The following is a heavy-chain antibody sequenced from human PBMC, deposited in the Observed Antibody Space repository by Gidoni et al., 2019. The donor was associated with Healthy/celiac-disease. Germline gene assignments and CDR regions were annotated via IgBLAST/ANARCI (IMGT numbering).Heavy chain of an antibody. CDR1: GGTFRSYA. V-gene: IGHV1-69*01. J-gene: IGHJ6*02. CDR3: ARTYYYGSGSYYPNYYYYGMDV. CDR2: IIPIFGTA. D-gene: IGHD3-10*01. Sequence: QVQLVQSGAEVKKPGSSVKVSCKASGGTFRSYAISWVRQAPGQGLEWMGGIIPIFGTANYAQKFQGRVTITADESTSTAYMELSSLRSEDTAVYYCARTYYYGSGSYYPNYYYYGMDVWGQGTTVTVSS.